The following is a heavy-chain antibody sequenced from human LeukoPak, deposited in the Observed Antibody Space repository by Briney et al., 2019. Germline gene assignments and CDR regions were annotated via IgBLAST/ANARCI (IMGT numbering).Heavy chain of an antibody. CDR2: IIPIFGTA. CDR3: ARDRRRRGYSGYDY. CDR1: GGTFSSYA. D-gene: IGHD5-12*01. V-gene: IGHV1-69*06. J-gene: IGHJ4*02. Sequence: SVKVSCKASGGTFSSYAISWVRQAPGQGLEWMGGIIPIFGTANYAQKFQGRVTITADKSTSTAYMELSSLRSEDTAVYYCARDRRRRGYSGYDYWGQGTLVTVSS.